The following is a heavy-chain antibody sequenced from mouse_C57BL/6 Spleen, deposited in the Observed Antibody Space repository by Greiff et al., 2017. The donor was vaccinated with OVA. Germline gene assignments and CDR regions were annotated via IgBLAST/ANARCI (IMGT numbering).Heavy chain of an antibody. V-gene: IGHV1-69*01. Sequence: QVQLQQPGAELVMPGASVRLSCKASGSTFTSYWMHWVKQRPGQGLEWIGEIDPSDSYTNYNQKFKGKSTLTVDKSSSTAYMQLSSLTSEDSAVYYCARKEGWYFDVWGTGTTVTVSS. CDR2: IDPSDSYT. CDR1: GSTFTSYW. CDR3: ARKEGWYFDV. J-gene: IGHJ1*03.